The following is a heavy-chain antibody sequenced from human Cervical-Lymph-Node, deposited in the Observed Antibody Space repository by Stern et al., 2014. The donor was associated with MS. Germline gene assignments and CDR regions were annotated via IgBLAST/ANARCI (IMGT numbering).Heavy chain of an antibody. CDR2: INPSGGGT. CDR1: GYTFTRYY. CDR3: AREVAGHRLGMMDV. D-gene: IGHD6-19*01. Sequence: QMQLVQSGAEVKKPGASVKVSCKASGYTFTRYYMHWVRQAPGQGLEWMGIINPSGGGTSYAQKFQGGVTMTRDTSTSTVYMELSSVRSEDPAVYYCAREVAGHRLGMMDVWGQGTTVTVSS. V-gene: IGHV1-46*01. J-gene: IGHJ6*02.